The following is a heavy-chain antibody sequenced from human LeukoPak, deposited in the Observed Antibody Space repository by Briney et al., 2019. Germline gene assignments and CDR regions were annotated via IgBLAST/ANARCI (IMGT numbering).Heavy chain of an antibody. CDR1: GYTFTSYY. CDR2: INPSGGST. J-gene: IGHJ4*02. V-gene: IGHV1-46*01. D-gene: IGHD3-22*01. CDR3: ARGLRPIDYYDSSGYNDY. Sequence: ASVKVSCKASGYTFTSYYMHWVRQAPGQGLEWMGIINPSGGSTSYAQKFQGRVTMTRDMSTSTVYMELSRLRSDDTAVYYCARGLRPIDYYDSSGYNDYWGQGTLVTVSS.